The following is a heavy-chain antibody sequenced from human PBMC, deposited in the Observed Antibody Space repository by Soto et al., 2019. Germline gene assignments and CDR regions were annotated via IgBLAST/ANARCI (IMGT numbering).Heavy chain of an antibody. V-gene: IGHV1-18*01. CDR1: GYTFTSYG. CDR2: ISAYNGNT. D-gene: IGHD2-15*01. Sequence: QVQLVQSGAEVKKPGASVKVSCKASGYTFTSYGISWVRQAPGQGLEWMGWISAYNGNTNHAQKLQGRVTMTTDPSTSTADTEPRSMRSDDRAVYYCARKRPDQVAWFDPWGQETLVTVS. CDR3: ARKRPDQVAWFDP. J-gene: IGHJ5*02.